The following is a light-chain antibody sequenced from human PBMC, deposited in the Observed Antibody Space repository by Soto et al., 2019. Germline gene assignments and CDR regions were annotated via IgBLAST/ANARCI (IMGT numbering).Light chain of an antibody. Sequence: QSALTQPRSVSGSPGQSVTISCTGTSSDVGGSDYVSWCQHHPGKAPKLVIYDVTKRPSGVPDRFSGSKSGNTASLTISGLQAEDEADSYCASYAGYYVFGTGTKLTVL. V-gene: IGLV2-11*01. CDR3: ASYAGYYV. CDR2: DVT. J-gene: IGLJ1*01. CDR1: SSDVGGSDY.